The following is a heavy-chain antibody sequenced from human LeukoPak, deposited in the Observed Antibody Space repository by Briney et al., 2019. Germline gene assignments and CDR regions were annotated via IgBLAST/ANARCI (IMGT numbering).Heavy chain of an antibody. D-gene: IGHD3-22*01. V-gene: IGHV3-64*04. J-gene: IGHJ4*02. CDR3: ASGCSNYDSSGYCFEY. Sequence: GGSLRLSCSASGFTFTTYTMYWVRQAPGKGLEYVSVINGDGRSTYYADSVKGRFTISRDNSKNTLSLQMNSLRAEDTAVYYCASGCSNYDSSGYCFEYWGQGTLVTVSS. CDR1: GFTFTTYT. CDR2: INGDGRST.